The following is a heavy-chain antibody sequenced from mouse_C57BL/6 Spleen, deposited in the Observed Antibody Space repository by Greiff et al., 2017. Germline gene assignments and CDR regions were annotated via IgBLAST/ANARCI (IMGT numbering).Heavy chain of an antibody. V-gene: IGHV1-4*01. J-gene: IGHJ2*01. D-gene: IGHD2-5*01. CDR1: GYTFTSYT. CDR2: INPCNGYT. CDR3: ARYSNLDY. Sequence: QVQLQQSGAELVKPGASVKMSCKASGYTFTSYTMHWVKQRPGQGLEWIGYINPCNGYTNYNQKFKDKATLTVDKSSSTAYMQLSSLTSADSAVYYCARYSNLDYWGQGTTLTVSS.